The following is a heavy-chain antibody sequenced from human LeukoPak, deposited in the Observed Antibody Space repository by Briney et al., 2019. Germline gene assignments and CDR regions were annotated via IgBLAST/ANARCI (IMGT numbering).Heavy chain of an antibody. V-gene: IGHV4-59*01. CDR1: GGSMSSYY. CDR2: IYDTGTS. J-gene: IGHJ4*02. D-gene: IGHD1-26*01. CDR3: ARYSGNYYYFDY. Sequence: SETLSLTCSVSGGSMSSYYWSWIRQPPGKGLEWIGFIYDTGTSNYNPSLESRVTISVDMSKNQFSLKLRSVTAADTAVYYCARYSGNYYYFDYWGQGTLVTVSS.